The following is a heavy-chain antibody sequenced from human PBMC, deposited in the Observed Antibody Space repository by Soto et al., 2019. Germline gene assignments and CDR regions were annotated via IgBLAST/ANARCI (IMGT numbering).Heavy chain of an antibody. CDR2: VFHSGSA. V-gene: IGHV4-4*02. Sequence: SETLSLTCVVSSGSISSSNWWSWVRQPPGKGLEWIGEVFHSGSANYNPSLKSRVTISVDKSKNQFSPKLSSVTAADTAVYYCARYGDLSGRNSRYFDYWGRGTLVTVSS. J-gene: IGHJ4*02. CDR3: ARYGDLSGRNSRYFDY. D-gene: IGHD3-10*01. CDR1: SGSISSSNW.